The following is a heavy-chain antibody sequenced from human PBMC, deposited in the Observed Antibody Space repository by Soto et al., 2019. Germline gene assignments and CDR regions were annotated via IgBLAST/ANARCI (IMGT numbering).Heavy chain of an antibody. CDR1: GFTFSSYA. D-gene: IGHD4-17*01. V-gene: IGHV3-23*01. Sequence: PGGSLRLSCAASGFTFSSYAMSWVRQAPGKGLEWVSAISGSGGSTYYADSVKGRFTFSRDNSKNTLYLQMNSLRAEDTAVYYCARAYGGNPALFDPWGQGTLVTVSS. CDR3: ARAYGGNPALFDP. CDR2: ISGSGGST. J-gene: IGHJ5*02.